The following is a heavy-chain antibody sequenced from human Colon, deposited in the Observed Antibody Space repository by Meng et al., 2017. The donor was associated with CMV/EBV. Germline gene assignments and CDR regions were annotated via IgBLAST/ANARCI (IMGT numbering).Heavy chain of an antibody. D-gene: IGHD4-11*01. Sequence: GGSLRLSCAASGFPFSSYDMHWVRQAPGKGLEWVSSISSSSSYIYYADSVKGRFTISRDNAKNSLYLQMNSLRAEDTAVYYCARDAFYSNYGDWYYYYYGMDVWGQGTTVTVSS. CDR3: ARDAFYSNYGDWYYYYYGMDV. V-gene: IGHV3-21*01. CDR2: ISSSSSYI. CDR1: GFPFSSYD. J-gene: IGHJ6*02.